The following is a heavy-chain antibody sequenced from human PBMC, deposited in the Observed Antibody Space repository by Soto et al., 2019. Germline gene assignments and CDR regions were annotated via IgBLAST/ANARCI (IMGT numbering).Heavy chain of an antibody. Sequence: PGGSLRLSCAASGFTFSNHVMSWVRQAPGKGPEWVSSINSRGDNTYYAGSVRGRFTISRDNSKSTLYLQMNSLRAEYTAVYYCGNGLENHYNYDYWGQGTLVTVSS. J-gene: IGHJ4*02. CDR3: GNGLENHYNYDY. D-gene: IGHD3-16*01. CDR1: GFTFSNHV. CDR2: INSRGDNT. V-gene: IGHV3-23*01.